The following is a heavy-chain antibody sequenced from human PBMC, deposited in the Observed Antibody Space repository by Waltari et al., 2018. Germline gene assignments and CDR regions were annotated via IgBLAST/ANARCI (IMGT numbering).Heavy chain of an antibody. CDR1: GSTFTSYT. Sequence: EVQLVESGGGLVRPGGALSLSCSASGSTFTSYTMPWVRQAPGKGLEWVSSISSNGRYIYYADSVKGRFTISRDNAKNSLYLQLTSLRAEDTAVYYCARVVDYGDLYLYFYGLDVWGQGTTVAVSS. CDR2: ISSNGRYI. CDR3: ARVVDYGDLYLYFYGLDV. V-gene: IGHV3-21*01. D-gene: IGHD4-17*01. J-gene: IGHJ6*02.